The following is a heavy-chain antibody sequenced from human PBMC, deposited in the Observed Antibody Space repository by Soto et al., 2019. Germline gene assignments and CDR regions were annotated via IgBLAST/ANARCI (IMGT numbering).Heavy chain of an antibody. CDR2: INHSVST. V-gene: IGHV4-34*01. D-gene: IGHD3-10*01. Sequence: SETLSLTCAVYGGSFSGYYWSWIRQPPGKGLEWIGEINHSVSTNCNPSLKSRVTISVDTSKNQFSLKLSSVTAADTAVYYCARGDTVWFGGTPILEEHWGQGTLVTVSS. CDR1: GGSFSGYY. CDR3: ARGDTVWFGGTPILEEH. J-gene: IGHJ4*02.